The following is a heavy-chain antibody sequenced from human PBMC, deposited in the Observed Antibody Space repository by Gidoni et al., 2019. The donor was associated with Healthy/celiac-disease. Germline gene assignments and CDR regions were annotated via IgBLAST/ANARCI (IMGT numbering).Heavy chain of an antibody. J-gene: IGHJ6*02. D-gene: IGHD3-10*01. CDR2: INPSGGST. Sequence: QVQLVQSGAEVKKPGASVKVSCKASGYTFTSYYMHWVRQAPGQGLEWMGIINPSGGSTSYAQKFQGRVTMTRDTSTSTVYMELSSLRSEDTAVYYCARDFPLEFGSYGMDVWGQGTTVTVSS. CDR3: ARDFPLEFGSYGMDV. CDR1: GYTFTSYY. V-gene: IGHV1-46*01.